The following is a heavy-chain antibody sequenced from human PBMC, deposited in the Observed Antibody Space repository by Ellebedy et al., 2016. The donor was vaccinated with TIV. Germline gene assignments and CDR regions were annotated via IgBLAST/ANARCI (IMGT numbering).Heavy chain of an antibody. Sequence: GESLKISCAASGFTFSSYGMHWVRQAPGKGLEWVAVIWYDGSNKYYADSVKGRFTISRDNSKNTLYLQMNSLRAEDTAVYYCAKDVTIFGVVTAGLQHWGQGTLVTVSS. V-gene: IGHV3-33*06. D-gene: IGHD3-3*01. CDR3: AKDVTIFGVVTAGLQH. CDR1: GFTFSSYG. CDR2: IWYDGSNK. J-gene: IGHJ1*01.